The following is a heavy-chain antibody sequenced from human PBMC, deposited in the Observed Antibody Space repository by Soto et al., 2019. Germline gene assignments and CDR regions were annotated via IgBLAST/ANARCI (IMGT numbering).Heavy chain of an antibody. D-gene: IGHD2-2*01. CDR2: IYYSGST. CDR1: GGSISSGGYY. CDR3: ARWNAPSHCSSTSCYGWFDP. V-gene: IGHV4-31*03. J-gene: IGHJ5*02. Sequence: LSLTCTVSGGSISSGGYYWSWIRQHPGRGLEWIGYIYYSGSTYYNPSLKSRVTISVDTSKNQFSLKLSSVTAADTAVYYCARWNAPSHCSSTSCYGWFDPWGQGTLVTVSS.